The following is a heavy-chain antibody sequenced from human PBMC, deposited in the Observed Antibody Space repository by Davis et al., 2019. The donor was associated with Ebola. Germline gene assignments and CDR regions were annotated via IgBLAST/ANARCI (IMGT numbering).Heavy chain of an antibody. CDR1: GYTFTSYG. Sequence: AASVKVSCKASGYTFTSYGISWVRQAPGQGLEWMGWISAYNANTNYAQKLQGRVTMTTDTSTSTAYMELRSLTSDDTAVYYCARDRFPFMVFGFWGQGTLVTVSS. CDR3: ARDRFPFMVFGF. CDR2: ISAYNANT. J-gene: IGHJ4*02. V-gene: IGHV1-18*04. D-gene: IGHD3-10*01.